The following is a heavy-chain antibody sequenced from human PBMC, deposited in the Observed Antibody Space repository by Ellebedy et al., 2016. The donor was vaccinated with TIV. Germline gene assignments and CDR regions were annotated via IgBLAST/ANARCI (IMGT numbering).Heavy chain of an antibody. CDR1: GYTFTSYG. J-gene: IGHJ4*02. D-gene: IGHD5-12*01. V-gene: IGHV1-18*01. CDR3: ARGERLPYFDY. Sequence: AASVKVSCKASGYTFTSYGISWVRQAPGQGLEWMGWISAYNGNTNYAQKFQGRVTITADKSTSTAYMELSSLRSEDTAVYYCARGERLPYFDYWGQGTLVTVSS. CDR2: ISAYNGNT.